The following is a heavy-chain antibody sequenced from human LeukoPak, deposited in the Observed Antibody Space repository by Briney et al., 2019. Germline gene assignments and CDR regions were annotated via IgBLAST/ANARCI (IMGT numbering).Heavy chain of an antibody. CDR2: INHSGST. J-gene: IGHJ6*04. Sequence: SETLSLTCAVYGRSFSGYYWSWIRQPPGKGLEWIGEINHSGSTNYNPSLKSRVTISADTSKNQFSLKLSSVTAADTAVYYCARYCSGGSCYGMDVWGKGTTVTVSS. CDR1: GRSFSGYY. V-gene: IGHV4-34*01. CDR3: ARYCSGGSCYGMDV. D-gene: IGHD2-15*01.